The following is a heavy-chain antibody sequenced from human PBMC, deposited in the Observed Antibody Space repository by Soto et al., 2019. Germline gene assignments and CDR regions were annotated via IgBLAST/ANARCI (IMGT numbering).Heavy chain of an antibody. CDR2: ISAYNGNT. V-gene: IGHV1-18*01. CDR3: ARDSLKQWLVGGAEYFQH. D-gene: IGHD6-19*01. J-gene: IGHJ1*01. Sequence: QVQLVQSGAEVKKPGASVKVSCKASGYTFTSYGISWVRQAPGQGLEWMGWISAYNGNTNYAQKLQGRVTMTTDTATSTAYMELRSLRSDDTAVYYCARDSLKQWLVGGAEYFQHWGQGTLVTVSS. CDR1: GYTFTSYG.